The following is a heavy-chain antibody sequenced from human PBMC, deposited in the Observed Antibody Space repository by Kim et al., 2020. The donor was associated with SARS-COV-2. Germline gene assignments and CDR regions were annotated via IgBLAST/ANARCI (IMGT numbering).Heavy chain of an antibody. CDR3: ARDLKGQWLVYDAFDI. Sequence: GGSLRLSCAASGFTFSSYSMNWVRQAPGKGLEWVSSISSSSSYIYYADSVKGRFTISRDNAKNSLYLQMNSLRAEDTAVYYCARDLKGQWLVYDAFDIWGQGTMVTVSS. J-gene: IGHJ3*02. CDR1: GFTFSSYS. V-gene: IGHV3-21*01. CDR2: ISSSSSYI. D-gene: IGHD6-19*01.